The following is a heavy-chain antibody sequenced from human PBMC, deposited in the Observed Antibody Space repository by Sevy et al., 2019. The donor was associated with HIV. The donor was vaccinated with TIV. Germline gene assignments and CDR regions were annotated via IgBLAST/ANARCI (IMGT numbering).Heavy chain of an antibody. CDR2: ISSSGSYI. CDR1: GFTFRSYT. CDR3: ARVRPYDTRDFDY. J-gene: IGHJ4*02. Sequence: GGSLRLSCVASGFTFRSYTMKWVRQAPGTGLECVSSISSSGSYIYYADSVKGRFTISRDDAKNSLYLQMNTLRAEDAALYYCARVRPYDTRDFDYWGQGTLVTVSS. D-gene: IGHD3-22*01. V-gene: IGHV3-21*01.